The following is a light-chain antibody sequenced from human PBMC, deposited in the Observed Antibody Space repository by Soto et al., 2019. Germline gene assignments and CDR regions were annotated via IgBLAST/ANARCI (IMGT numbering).Light chain of an antibody. CDR1: QSVSGD. V-gene: IGKV3-15*01. J-gene: IGKJ5*01. CDR2: GPS. CDR3: QQYKSWPIT. Sequence: EIVMMQSPATLSVSPGERATLSCRASQSVSGDLAWYQQKPGQAPRLLIYGPSTMATGIPARFSGSGSGTEFTLTISGLQSEYFAMYFCQQYKSWPITFGQGTRLEIK.